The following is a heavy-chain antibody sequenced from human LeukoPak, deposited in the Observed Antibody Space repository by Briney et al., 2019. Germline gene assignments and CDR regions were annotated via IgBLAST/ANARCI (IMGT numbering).Heavy chain of an antibody. CDR3: ARDGYSYGRGLDYYYYMDV. CDR1: GYTFTSYG. CDR2: ISAYNGNT. Sequence: GASVKVSCKASGYTFTSYGISWVRQAPGQGLEWMGWISAYNGNTNYAQKLQGRVTMTTDTSTSTAYMELRSLRSDDTAVYYCARDGYSYGRGLDYYYYMDVWGKGTTVTVSS. V-gene: IGHV1-18*01. J-gene: IGHJ6*03. D-gene: IGHD5-18*01.